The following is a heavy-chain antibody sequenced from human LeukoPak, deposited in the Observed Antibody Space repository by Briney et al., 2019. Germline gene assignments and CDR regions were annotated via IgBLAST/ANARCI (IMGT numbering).Heavy chain of an antibody. Sequence: PSETLSLTCTVSGGSISSSSYYWGWIRQPPGKGLEWIGTISYSGSTNYNPSLKSRVTISVDTSKNQFSLKLSSVTAADTAVYYCAREPDYYYDSSGYYDYWGQGTLVTVSS. V-gene: IGHV4-39*07. CDR1: GGSISSSSYY. CDR2: ISYSGST. J-gene: IGHJ4*02. CDR3: AREPDYYYDSSGYYDY. D-gene: IGHD3-22*01.